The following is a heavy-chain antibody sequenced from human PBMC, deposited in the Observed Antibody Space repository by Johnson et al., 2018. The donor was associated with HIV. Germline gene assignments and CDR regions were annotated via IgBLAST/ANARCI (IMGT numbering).Heavy chain of an antibody. V-gene: IGHV3-33*06. CDR2: IWYDGSNK. Sequence: QVQLVESGGGVVQPGRSLRLSCAASGFTFSSYGMHWVRQAPGKGLEWVAVIWYDGSNKYYADSVKGRFTISRDNSKNTLYLQMNSLRAEDTAVYYCAKQWGVRANGEQENDAFDIWGQGTMVTVSS. CDR1: GFTFSSYG. D-gene: IGHD4-17*01. CDR3: AKQWGVRANGEQENDAFDI. J-gene: IGHJ3*02.